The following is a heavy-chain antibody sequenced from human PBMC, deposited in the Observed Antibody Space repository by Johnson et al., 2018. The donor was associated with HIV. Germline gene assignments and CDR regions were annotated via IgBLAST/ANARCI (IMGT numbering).Heavy chain of an antibody. D-gene: IGHD1-26*01. J-gene: IGHJ3*02. CDR3: AREGSVGATICTMFDAFDI. V-gene: IGHV3-11*04. CDR1: GFTFSDHY. CDR2: ISSSSSSI. Sequence: QVQLVESGGGLVKPGGSLRLSCAVSGFTFSDHYMSWIRQAPGKGLEWVSYISSSSSSIYYADSVKGRFTISRDNAKNSLYLQMNSLRAEDTAVYYCAREGSVGATICTMFDAFDIWGQGTMVTVSS.